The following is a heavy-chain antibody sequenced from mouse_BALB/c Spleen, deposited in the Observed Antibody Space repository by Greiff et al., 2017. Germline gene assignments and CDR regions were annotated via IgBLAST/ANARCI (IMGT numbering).Heavy chain of an antibody. Sequence: EVQLQQSGAELVKPGASVKLSCTASGFNIKDTYMHWVKQRPEQGLEWIGRIDPANGNTKYDPKFQGKATITADTSSNTAYLQLSSLTSEDTAVYYCARDDGYYAPFAYWGQGTLVTVTA. CDR3: ARDDGYYAPFAY. CDR1: GFNIKDTY. CDR2: IDPANGNT. V-gene: IGHV14-3*02. J-gene: IGHJ3*01. D-gene: IGHD2-3*01.